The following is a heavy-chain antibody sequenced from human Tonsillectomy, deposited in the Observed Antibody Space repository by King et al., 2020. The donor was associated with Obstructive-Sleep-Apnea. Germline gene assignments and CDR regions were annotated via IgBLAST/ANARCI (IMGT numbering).Heavy chain of an antibody. CDR1: GFTFSNYW. Sequence: VQLVESGGGLVQPGGSLRLSCEASGFTFSNYWMRWVRQVPGKGLEWVATIKQDGSEKYYVDSVKGRFTISRDNAKNSLYLQMNSLRAEDTAVYYCARGNYYAMDVWGQGTAVTVSS. CDR2: IKQDGSEK. J-gene: IGHJ6*02. V-gene: IGHV3-7*01. CDR3: ARGNYYAMDV.